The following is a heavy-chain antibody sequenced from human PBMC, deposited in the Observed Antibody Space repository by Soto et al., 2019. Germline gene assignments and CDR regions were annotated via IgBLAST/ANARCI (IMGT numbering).Heavy chain of an antibody. CDR1: ARTFSSYT. CDR2: IIPILGIA. J-gene: IGHJ4*02. D-gene: IGHD4-17*01. Sequence: VASVKVSCKASARTFSSYTISWVRQAPGQGLEWMGRIIPILGIANYAQKFQGRVTITADKSTSTAYMELSSLRSEDTAVYYCARGRLEVTTADDYWGQGTLVTVSS. V-gene: IGHV1-69*02. CDR3: ARGRLEVTTADDY.